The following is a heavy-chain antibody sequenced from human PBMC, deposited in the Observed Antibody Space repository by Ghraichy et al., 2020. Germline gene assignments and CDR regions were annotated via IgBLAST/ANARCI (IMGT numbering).Heavy chain of an antibody. CDR2: IRSKAYGGTT. V-gene: IGHV3-49*03. J-gene: IGHJ6*02. Sequence: GGSLRLSCTASGFTFGDYAMSWFRQAPGKGVEWVGFIRSKAYGGTTEYAASVKGRFTISRDDSKSIAYLQMNSLKTEDTAVYYCTRYSGYGGYGMDVWGQGTTVTVSS. CDR1: GFTFGDYA. D-gene: IGHD5-12*01. CDR3: TRYSGYGGYGMDV.